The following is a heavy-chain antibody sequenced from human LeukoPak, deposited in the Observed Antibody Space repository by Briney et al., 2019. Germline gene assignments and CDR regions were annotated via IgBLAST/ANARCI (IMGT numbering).Heavy chain of an antibody. D-gene: IGHD6-19*01. J-gene: IGHJ4*02. CDR2: IYYSGST. Sequence: SETLSLTCTVSGGSISSSPYYWGWIRQPPGKGLGWIGNIYYSGSTYSNPSLKTRVTISVDTSKNQFSLKLTSVTAADTAVYYCARHASVDGNWPRPLDYWGQGSLVTVSS. CDR3: ARHASVDGNWPRPLDY. V-gene: IGHV4-39*01. CDR1: GGSISSSPYY.